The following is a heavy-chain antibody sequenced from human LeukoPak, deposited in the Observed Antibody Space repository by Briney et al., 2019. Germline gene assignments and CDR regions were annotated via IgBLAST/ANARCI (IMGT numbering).Heavy chain of an antibody. D-gene: IGHD3-10*01. V-gene: IGHV4-59*01. CDR1: GGSISSYY. J-gene: IGHJ4*02. CDR3: ARFNYYGSGSYSYYFDY. Sequence: SETLSLTCTVSGGSISSYYWSWIRQPPGKGLEWIGYIYYSGSTNYNPSLKSRVTISVDTSKNQFSLKLSSVTAADTAVYYCARFNYYGSGSYSYYFDYWGQGTLVTVSS. CDR2: IYYSGST.